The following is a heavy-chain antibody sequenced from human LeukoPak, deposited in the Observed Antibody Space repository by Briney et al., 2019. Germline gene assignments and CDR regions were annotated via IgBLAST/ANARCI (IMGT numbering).Heavy chain of an antibody. J-gene: IGHJ6*03. CDR1: GDSPSRYY. CDR2: IYTSGST. Sequence: PSETLSLTCTESGDSPSRYYWSWIRQPAGEGLEWIGRIYTSGSTNYNPSLKSRVTMSVDTSKNQFSLKLSSVTAADTAVYYCARSRYCSSTSCSYYYYMDVWGKGTTVTVSS. D-gene: IGHD2-2*01. CDR3: ARSRYCSSTSCSYYYYMDV. V-gene: IGHV4-4*07.